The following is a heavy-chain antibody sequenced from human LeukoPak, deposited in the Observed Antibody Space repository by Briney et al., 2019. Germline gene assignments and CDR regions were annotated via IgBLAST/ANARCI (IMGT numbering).Heavy chain of an antibody. CDR3: ARVEVLGGRLGCGP. CDR1: GGSISINY. CDR2: ISYSGST. J-gene: IGHJ5*02. V-gene: IGHV4-59*01. Sequence: PSETLSLTCIVSGGSISINYWSWIRQPPGKGLEWIGYISYSGSTNYNPSLQSRVTISINTSKNQFSLNLSSVTAADTAVYFCARVEVLGGRLGCGPWGQGTLVTVSS. D-gene: IGHD3-9*01.